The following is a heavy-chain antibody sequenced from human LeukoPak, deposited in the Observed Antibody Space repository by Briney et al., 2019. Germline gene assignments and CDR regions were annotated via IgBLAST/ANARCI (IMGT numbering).Heavy chain of an antibody. CDR1: GFTFSTYW. J-gene: IGHJ2*01. V-gene: IGHV3-7*03. D-gene: IGHD3-3*01. CDR3: ARAEWSNWYFDL. CDR2: IKQDGSEK. Sequence: GGSLRLSRAASGFTFSTYWMNWVRQAPGKGLEWVANIKQDGSEKYYVDSVKGRFTLSRDSAKNSLYLQMNSLRAEDTAVYYCARAEWSNWYFDLWGRGTLSLSPQ.